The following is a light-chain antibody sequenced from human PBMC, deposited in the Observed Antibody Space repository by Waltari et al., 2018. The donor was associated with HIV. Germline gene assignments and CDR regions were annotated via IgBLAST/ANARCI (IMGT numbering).Light chain of an antibody. CDR3: AAWDDSLSGYV. Sequence: QSVLTQPPSASGTPGQRVTISCSGSSSNIGSNTVNWYQQVPGTAPKLLIYSNNQRPAGGPDRFSGSKSGTSAALAISGLQSEDEADYYCAAWDDSLSGYVFGTGTKVTVL. CDR2: SNN. J-gene: IGLJ1*01. CDR1: SSNIGSNT. V-gene: IGLV1-44*01.